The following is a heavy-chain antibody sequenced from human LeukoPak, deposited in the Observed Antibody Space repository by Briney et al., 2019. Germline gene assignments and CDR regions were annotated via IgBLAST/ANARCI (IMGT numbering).Heavy chain of an antibody. D-gene: IGHD3-9*01. CDR3: ARDGPDYDILTGYYSPNPFDY. CDR1: GGSISSGSYY. CDR2: IYTSGST. V-gene: IGHV4-61*02. Sequence: SETLSLTCTVSGGSISSGSYYWSWIRQPAGKGLEWIGRIYTSGSTNYNPSLKSRVTISVDTSKNQFSLKLSSVTAADTAVYYCARDGPDYDILTGYYSPNPFDYWGQGTLVTVSS. J-gene: IGHJ4*02.